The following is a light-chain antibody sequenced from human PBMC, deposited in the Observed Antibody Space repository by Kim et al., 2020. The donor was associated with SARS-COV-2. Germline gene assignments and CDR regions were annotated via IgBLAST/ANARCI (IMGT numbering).Light chain of an antibody. CDR1: ESLSGEY. CDR3: QQYSISPRT. Sequence: GERATLHCRASESLSGEYRAWQQKKPGQAPRLLIYRTATRAAGIPDRFSGRGDGTDFTITISRLETEDLAVYYCQQYSISPRTFGQGTKVDIK. CDR2: RTA. J-gene: IGKJ1*01. V-gene: IGKV3-20*01.